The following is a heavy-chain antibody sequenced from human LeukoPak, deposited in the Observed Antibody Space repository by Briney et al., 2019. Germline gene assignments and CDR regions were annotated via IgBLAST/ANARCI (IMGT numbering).Heavy chain of an antibody. CDR2: IRYDGSNK. D-gene: IGHD2-8*01. CDR1: GFTLSSYG. CDR3: AKAPYRYCTNGVCPLDY. J-gene: IGHJ4*02. Sequence: GGSLKLSCAASGFTLSSYGMHWVRQAPGKGLEWVAFIRYDGSNKYYADSVKGRFTISRDNSKNTLYLQMNSLRAEDTAVYYCAKAPYRYCTNGVCPLDYWGQGTLVTVSS. V-gene: IGHV3-30*02.